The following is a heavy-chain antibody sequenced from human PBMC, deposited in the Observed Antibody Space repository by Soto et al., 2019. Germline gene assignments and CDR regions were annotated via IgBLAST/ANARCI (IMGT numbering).Heavy chain of an antibody. Sequence: PGGSLRLSCAAPGFTFSSYSMNWVRQAPGKGLEWVSSISSSSSCIYYADSVKGRFTISRDNAKNSLYLQMNSLRAEDTAVYYCARDCISTSCYGFDYWGQGTLVTVSS. CDR1: GFTFSSYS. D-gene: IGHD2-2*01. CDR2: ISSSSSCI. V-gene: IGHV3-21*01. J-gene: IGHJ4*02. CDR3: ARDCISTSCYGFDY.